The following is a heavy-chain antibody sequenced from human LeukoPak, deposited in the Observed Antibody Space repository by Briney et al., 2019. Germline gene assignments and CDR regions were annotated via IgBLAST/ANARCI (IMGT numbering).Heavy chain of an antibody. CDR3: ARRPAGYNWFDP. Sequence: SETLTLTCTVSGGSISSYYWSWIRQPPGKGLEWIGYIYYSGSTNYNPSLKSRVTISVDTSKNQFSLKLSSVTAADTAVYYCARRPAGYNWFDPWGQGTLVTVSS. CDR2: IYYSGST. J-gene: IGHJ5*02. CDR1: GGSISSYY. D-gene: IGHD2-2*01. V-gene: IGHV4-59*01.